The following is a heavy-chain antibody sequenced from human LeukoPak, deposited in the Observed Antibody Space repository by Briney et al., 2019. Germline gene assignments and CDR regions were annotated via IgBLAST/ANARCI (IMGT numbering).Heavy chain of an antibody. J-gene: IGHJ6*03. CDR1: GGTFRGYY. D-gene: IGHD3-10*01. Sequence: SETLSLSCAVYGGTFRGYYWSWIRQPPGKGLEWIGEINHSGSTNSNLSLKSRVTISVDTSKNQFSLKLSSVTAADTAVYYCARRSMVRGTHSLYYYYYMDVWGKGTTVTVSS. CDR2: INHSGST. V-gene: IGHV4-34*01. CDR3: ARRSMVRGTHSLYYYYYMDV.